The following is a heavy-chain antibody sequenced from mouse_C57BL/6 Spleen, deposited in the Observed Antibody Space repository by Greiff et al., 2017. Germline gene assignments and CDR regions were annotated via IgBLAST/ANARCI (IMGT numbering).Heavy chain of an antibody. J-gene: IGHJ1*03. Sequence: VQLKQSGPELVKPGASVKISCKASGYTFTDYYMNWVKQSHGKSLEWIGDINPNNGGTSYNQKFKGKATLTVDKSSSTAYMELRSLTSEDSAVYYCARGDYGSSDWYFDVWGTGTTVTVSS. CDR1: GYTFTDYY. D-gene: IGHD1-1*01. V-gene: IGHV1-26*01. CDR3: ARGDYGSSDWYFDV. CDR2: INPNNGGT.